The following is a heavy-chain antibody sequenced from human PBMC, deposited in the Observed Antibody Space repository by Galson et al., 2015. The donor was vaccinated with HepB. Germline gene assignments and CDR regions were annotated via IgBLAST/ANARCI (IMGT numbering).Heavy chain of an antibody. CDR2: IRSSGSTI. CDR1: GFTFSSYE. J-gene: IGHJ4*02. Sequence: SLRLSCAASGFTFSSYEMNWVRQAPGKGLEWVSYIRSSGSTIYYADSVKGRFTISRDNAKNSLYLQMNSLRAEDTAVYYCARDGPYHKRELLGYLGYWGQRTLVTVSS. V-gene: IGHV3-48*03. D-gene: IGHD1-26*01. CDR3: ARDGPYHKRELLGYLGY.